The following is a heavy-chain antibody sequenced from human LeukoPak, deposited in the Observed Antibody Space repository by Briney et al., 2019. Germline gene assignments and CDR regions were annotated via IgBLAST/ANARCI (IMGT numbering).Heavy chain of an antibody. CDR2: IYYTGTT. V-gene: IGHV4-39*07. Sequence: SETLSLTCTVSGGSISSSGYYWGWIRQPPGKGLESIGSIYYTGTTSYNPSLKSRVTISVDTSKNQFSLKLSSVTAADTAVYYCARALQHDYGDYGNWFDPWGQGTLVTVSS. CDR3: ARALQHDYGDYGNWFDP. J-gene: IGHJ5*02. CDR1: GGSISSSGYY. D-gene: IGHD4-17*01.